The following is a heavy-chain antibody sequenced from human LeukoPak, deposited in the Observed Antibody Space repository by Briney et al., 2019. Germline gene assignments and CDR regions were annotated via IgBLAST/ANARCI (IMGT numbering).Heavy chain of an antibody. Sequence: SETLSLTCAVYGGSFSGYYWSWIRQPPEKGLEWIGEINHSGSTNYNPSLKSRVTISVDTSKNQFSLKLSSVTAADTAVYYCARGVAEWFDPWGQGTLVTVSS. CDR2: INHSGST. J-gene: IGHJ5*02. CDR1: GGSFSGYY. CDR3: ARGVAEWFDP. V-gene: IGHV4-34*01. D-gene: IGHD1-14*01.